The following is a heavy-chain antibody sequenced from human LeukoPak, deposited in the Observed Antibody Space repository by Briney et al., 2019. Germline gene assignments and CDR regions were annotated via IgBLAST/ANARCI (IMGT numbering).Heavy chain of an antibody. Sequence: GASVKVSCKASGYTFTSYDINWVRQATGQGLEWMGWMNPNSGNTGYAQKFQGRVTITRNTSISTAYMELSSLRSEDTAVYYCAAYYYGSGSYYLFDYWGQGTLVTVSS. D-gene: IGHD3-10*01. CDR3: AAYYYGSGSYYLFDY. CDR2: MNPNSGNT. J-gene: IGHJ4*02. CDR1: GYTFTSYD. V-gene: IGHV1-8*01.